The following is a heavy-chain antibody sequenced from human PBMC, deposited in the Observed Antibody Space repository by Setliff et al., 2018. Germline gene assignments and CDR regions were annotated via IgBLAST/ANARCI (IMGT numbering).Heavy chain of an antibody. CDR3: ARELGLRAPFDF. D-gene: IGHD4-17*01. J-gene: IGHJ4*02. V-gene: IGHV4-59*01. CDR2: IYSSGRT. Sequence: PSETLSLTCRVSGDSINDYHWSWIRQPPGQGLEWIGYIYSSGRTNYNPSLKSRVSLSLDTSKNQFSLDLSSVTPADTAVYYCARELGLRAPFDFWGQGILVTVSS. CDR1: GDSINDYH.